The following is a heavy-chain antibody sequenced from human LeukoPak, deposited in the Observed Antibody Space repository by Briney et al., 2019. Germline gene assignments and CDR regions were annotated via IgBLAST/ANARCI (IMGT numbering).Heavy chain of an antibody. CDR3: AREHGYSSSWYSVSYFDY. CDR1: GYTFTGYY. Sequence: ASVKVSCKASGYTFTGYYMHWVRQAPGQGLEWMGWINPNSGGTNYAQKFQGRVTMTRDTSISTAYMELSSLRSEDTAVYYCAREHGYSSSWYSVSYFDYWGQGTLVTVSS. D-gene: IGHD6-13*01. CDR2: INPNSGGT. V-gene: IGHV1-2*02. J-gene: IGHJ4*02.